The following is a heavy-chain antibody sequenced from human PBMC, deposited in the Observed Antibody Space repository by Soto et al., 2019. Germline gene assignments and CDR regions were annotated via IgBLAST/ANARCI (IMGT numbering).Heavy chain of an antibody. CDR2: IKPDGSDK. CDR3: ARLSGTVSTFDS. J-gene: IGHJ4*02. Sequence: GGSLRLSCGASGFIFSSHGMTWVRQAPGKGLEWVANIKPDGSDKYYVDSVKGRFTIYRDNAEHSLYLQMSSMPAEGTAVYFCARLSGTVSTFDSWGPGALVPVSS. V-gene: IGHV3-7*01. D-gene: IGHD1-26*01. CDR1: GFIFSSHG.